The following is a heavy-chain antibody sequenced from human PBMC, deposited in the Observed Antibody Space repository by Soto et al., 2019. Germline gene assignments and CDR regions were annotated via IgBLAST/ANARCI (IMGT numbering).Heavy chain of an antibody. D-gene: IGHD4-4*01. J-gene: IGHJ6*02. CDR3: AKATVTTSYFYGMDV. Sequence: EVQLLESGGGLVQPGGSLRLSCAASGFTFSSFAMNWVRQAPGKGLEWVSAITGSGSSAYFADAVKGRFTISRDNSKKTLYLQMNSLRAEDSGVYFCAKATVTTSYFYGMDVRGQGTTVIVSS. CDR1: GFTFSSFA. CDR2: ITGSGSSA. V-gene: IGHV3-23*01.